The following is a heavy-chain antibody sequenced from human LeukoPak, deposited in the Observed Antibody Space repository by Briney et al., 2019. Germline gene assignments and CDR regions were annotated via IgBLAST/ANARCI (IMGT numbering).Heavy chain of an antibody. CDR1: GGSFSGYY. CDR3: ASPRNYYDSSAYLL. CDR2: INHGGST. D-gene: IGHD3-22*01. Sequence: SETLSLTCAVYGGSFSGYYWSWIRQPPGKGLEWIGEINHGGSTNYNPSLKSRVTISVDTSKNQFSLNLSSVTAADTAVYYCASPRNYYDSSAYLLWGQGTLVTISS. V-gene: IGHV4-34*01. J-gene: IGHJ4*02.